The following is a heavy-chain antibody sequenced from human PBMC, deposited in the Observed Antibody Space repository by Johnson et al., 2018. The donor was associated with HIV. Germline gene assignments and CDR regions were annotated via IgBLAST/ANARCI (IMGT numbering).Heavy chain of an antibody. CDR3: AKDYYDSSGAAFDI. Sequence: GGVVQPGRSLRLSCAASGFTFSSYAMHWVRQAPGKGLEWVAVISYDGSNKYYADSVQGRFTISRDNSKNTLYLQMNSRRAEDTAVYYCAKDYYDSSGAAFDIWGQGTMVTVSS. V-gene: IGHV3-30*04. CDR1: GFTFSSYA. D-gene: IGHD3-22*01. J-gene: IGHJ3*02. CDR2: ISYDGSNK.